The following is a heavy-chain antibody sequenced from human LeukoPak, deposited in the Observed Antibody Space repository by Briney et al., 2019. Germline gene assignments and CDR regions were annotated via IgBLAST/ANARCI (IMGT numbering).Heavy chain of an antibody. J-gene: IGHJ4*02. V-gene: IGHV3-23*01. CDR2: ISGSGGTT. Sequence: GGSLRLSCAASGFTFSNYAMTWVRQAPGKGLEWVSAISGSGGTTYYADSMKGRFTISRDNSKNTLYLQMSSLRAEDTAVYYCVKDTVAGTPTYYFDYWGQGTLVTVSS. CDR1: GFTFSNYA. CDR3: VKDTVAGTPTYYFDY. D-gene: IGHD6-19*01.